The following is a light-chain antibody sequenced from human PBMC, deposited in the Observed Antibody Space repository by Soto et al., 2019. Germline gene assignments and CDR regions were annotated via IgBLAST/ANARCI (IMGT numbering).Light chain of an antibody. CDR3: AAWDDSLSGPL. V-gene: IGLV1-51*01. CDR2: DNN. Sequence: QSVLTQPPSVSAAPGQKVTISCSGSSSNIENNYVSWYQQFPGTAPKLLIYDNNKRPSGIPDRFSGSKSGTSASLAISGLRSEDEADYYCAAWDDSLSGPLFGGGTKLTVL. J-gene: IGLJ3*02. CDR1: SSNIENNY.